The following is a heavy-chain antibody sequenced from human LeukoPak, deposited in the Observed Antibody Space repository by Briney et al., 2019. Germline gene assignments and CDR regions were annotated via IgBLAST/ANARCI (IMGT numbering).Heavy chain of an antibody. D-gene: IGHD3-9*01. CDR3: ARGPTTKYYDILTTLKGAFAY. CDR2: ISSSSSTI. V-gene: IGHV3-48*02. J-gene: IGHJ4*02. Sequence: GGSLRLSCAAPGFTFSSYSMNWVRQAPGKGLEWVSNISSSSSTIYYADSVKGRFTISRDNAKHSLYLQMNSLRDEDTAVYYCARGPTTKYYDILTTLKGAFAYWGQGTLVTVSS. CDR1: GFTFSSYS.